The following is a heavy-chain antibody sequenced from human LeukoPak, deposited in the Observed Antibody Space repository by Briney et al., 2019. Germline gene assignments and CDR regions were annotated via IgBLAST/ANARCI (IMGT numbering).Heavy chain of an antibody. D-gene: IGHD3-10*01. V-gene: IGHV5-51*01. J-gene: IGHJ4*02. CDR3: ARLRWPRGGRSSFDY. Sequence: GESLKISCKGSGYSFTSHWIGWVRQMPGKGLEWMGIVNPDDSDTIYSPSFQGQVTISADESTTTAYLQWSSLKASDTAMYYCARLRWPRGGRSSFDYWGQGALVTASS. CDR1: GYSFTSHW. CDR2: VNPDDSDT.